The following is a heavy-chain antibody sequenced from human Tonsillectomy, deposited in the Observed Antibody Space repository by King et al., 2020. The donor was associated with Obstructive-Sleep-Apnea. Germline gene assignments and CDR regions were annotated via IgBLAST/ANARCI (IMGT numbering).Heavy chain of an antibody. CDR3: ARVSDQLLSWVDY. J-gene: IGHJ4*02. V-gene: IGHV4-30-4*01. CDR1: GGSISSGNYY. Sequence: QLQESGPGLVKPSQTLSLTCTVSGGSISSGNYYWSWIRQPPGKGLEWIGDIYYSGSTYYNPSLKSRVTISVDTSKSQFSLKLNSVTAAATAVYYCARVSDQLLSWVDYWGQGTLVTVSS. D-gene: IGHD2-2*01. CDR2: IYYSGST.